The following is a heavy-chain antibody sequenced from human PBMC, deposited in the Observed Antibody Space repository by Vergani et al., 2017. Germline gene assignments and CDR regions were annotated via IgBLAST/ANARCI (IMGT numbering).Heavy chain of an antibody. V-gene: IGHV3-30*02. J-gene: IGHJ6*02. CDR3: AKDGPSSGWYLRKDYYYYGMDV. Sequence: QVQLVESGGGVVQPGGSLRLSCAASGFTFSSYGMHWVRPAPGKGLEWVAFIRYDGSNKYYADSVKGRFTISRDNSKNTLYLQMNSLRAEDTAVYYCAKDGPSSGWYLRKDYYYYGMDVWGQGTTVTVSS. CDR1: GFTFSSYG. D-gene: IGHD6-19*01. CDR2: IRYDGSNK.